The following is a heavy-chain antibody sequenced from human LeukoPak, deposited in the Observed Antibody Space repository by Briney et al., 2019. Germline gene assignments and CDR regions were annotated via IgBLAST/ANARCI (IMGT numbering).Heavy chain of an antibody. J-gene: IGHJ6*02. CDR1: GFTFSTYA. Sequence: PGGSLRLSCAASGFTFSTYAMSWVRQAPGKGLEWVSAISGSGGSTYYADSVKGRFTISRDNSKNTLYLQMNSLRAEDTAVYYCAKKDSSSWYLLAPVQKSYGMNVWGQGTTVTVSS. D-gene: IGHD6-13*01. V-gene: IGHV3-23*01. CDR3: AKKDSSSWYLLAPVQKSYGMNV. CDR2: ISGSGGST.